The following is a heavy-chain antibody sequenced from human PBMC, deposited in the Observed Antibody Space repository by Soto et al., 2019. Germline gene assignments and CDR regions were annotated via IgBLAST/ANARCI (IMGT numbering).Heavy chain of an antibody. CDR1: GGSVSSGSYY. J-gene: IGHJ6*02. CDR3: ERDRRGLGDV. Sequence: SETLSLTCTVSGGSVSSGSYYWSWIRQPPGKGLEWIGYIYYSGSTNYNPSLKSRVTISVDTSKNQFSLKLSSVTAAETAVYSCERDRRGLGDVSGQGITVTVP. V-gene: IGHV4-61*01. CDR2: IYYSGST. D-gene: IGHD3-10*01.